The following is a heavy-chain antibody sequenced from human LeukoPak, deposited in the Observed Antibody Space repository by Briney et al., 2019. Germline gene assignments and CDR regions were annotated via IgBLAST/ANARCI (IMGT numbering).Heavy chain of an antibody. CDR2: IYYSGST. J-gene: IGHJ6*03. V-gene: IGHV4-59*01. CDR3: ARGNTYYDFWSGYSDYYYMDV. Sequence: SETLSLTCTVSGGSISSYYWSWIRQPPGKGLEWIGYIYYSGSTNYNPSLKSRVTISVDTSKNQFSLKLSSVTATDTAVYYCARGNTYYDFWSGYSDYYYMDVWGKGTTVTVSS. D-gene: IGHD3-3*01. CDR1: GGSISSYY.